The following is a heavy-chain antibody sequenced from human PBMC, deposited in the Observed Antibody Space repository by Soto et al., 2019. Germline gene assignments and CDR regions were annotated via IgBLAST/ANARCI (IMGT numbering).Heavy chain of an antibody. CDR2: IIYNGRDT. CDR1: GFTFSNYA. CDR3: AKGSLGYCTGATCYPFDS. D-gene: IGHD2-15*01. Sequence: GGSLRLSCAGSGFTFSNYAMNWFRQAPGRGLEWVASIIYNGRDTYHADSVKGRFTISRDNSKNTLYLQMNNLRAEDTAKYYCAKGSLGYCTGATCYPFDSWGQGTLVTVSS. J-gene: IGHJ4*02. V-gene: IGHV3-23*01.